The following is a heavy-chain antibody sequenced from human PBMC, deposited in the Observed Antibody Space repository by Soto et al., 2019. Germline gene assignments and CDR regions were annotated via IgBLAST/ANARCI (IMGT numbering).Heavy chain of an antibody. J-gene: IGHJ4*02. CDR1: GFTFSSYW. CDR2: INSDGSST. CDR3: ARDRIAARHGPRDFDY. V-gene: IGHV3-74*01. D-gene: IGHD6-6*01. Sequence: EVQLVESGGGLVQPGGSLRLSCAASGFTFSSYWMHWVRQAPGKGLVWVSRINSDGSSTSYADSVKGRFTISRDNAKNTLYLQMNSLRAEDTAVYYCARDRIAARHGPRDFDYWGQGTLVTVSS.